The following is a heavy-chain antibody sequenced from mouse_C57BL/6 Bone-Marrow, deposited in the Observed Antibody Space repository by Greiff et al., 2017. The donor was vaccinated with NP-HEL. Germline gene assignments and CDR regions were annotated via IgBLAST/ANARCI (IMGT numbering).Heavy chain of an antibody. Sequence: EVMLVESGGGLVQPKGSLKLSCAASGFSFNTYAMNWVRQAQGKGLEWVARISSKSNNYATYYTDSVKARFTIYRAASTTNLHLQMQHLKTEETSMYYCVLTGFDYWGQGTTLTVSS. CDR3: VLTGFDY. CDR1: GFSFNTYA. J-gene: IGHJ2*01. D-gene: IGHD4-1*01. CDR2: ISSKSNNYAT. V-gene: IGHV10-1*01.